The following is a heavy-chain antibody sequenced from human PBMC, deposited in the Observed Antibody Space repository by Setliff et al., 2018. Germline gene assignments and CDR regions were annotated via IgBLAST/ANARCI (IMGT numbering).Heavy chain of an antibody. J-gene: IGHJ6*03. V-gene: IGHV1-46*01. Sequence: ASVKVSCKASGYTFTSYYMHWVRQAPGQGLEWMGIINPRGGSTSYAQKVQGRVTMTRDTSTSTVYMELSSLRSEDTAVYYCARANVLRFLEWLLSGGDYYYYYYMDVWGKGTTVTVSS. D-gene: IGHD3-3*01. CDR3: ARANVLRFLEWLLSGGDYYYYYYMDV. CDR2: INPRGGST. CDR1: GYTFTSYY.